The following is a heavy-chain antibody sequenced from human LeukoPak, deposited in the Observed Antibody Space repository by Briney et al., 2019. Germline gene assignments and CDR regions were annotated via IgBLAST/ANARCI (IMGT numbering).Heavy chain of an antibody. Sequence: ASVKVSCKVSGGTFSSSGISWVRQAPGQGLEWMGGIIPMFGTPNYAQKLQGRVTITTDESTSTVYMELTSLGSEDTAEYFCARATGDRILTGYGSLDHWGQGTLVTVS. D-gene: IGHD3-9*01. V-gene: IGHV1-69*05. CDR2: IIPMFGTP. CDR3: ARATGDRILTGYGSLDH. J-gene: IGHJ4*02. CDR1: GGTFSSSG.